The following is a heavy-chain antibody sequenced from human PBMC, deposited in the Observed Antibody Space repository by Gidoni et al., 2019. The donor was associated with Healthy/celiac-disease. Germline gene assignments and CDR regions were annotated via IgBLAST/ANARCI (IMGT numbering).Heavy chain of an antibody. Sequence: EVQLVESGGGLVQPGGSLRLSCAASGGTGGRYCISWVRQAQGQGREWVANIKQDGSEKDYVDSVKGGFTITRENDKNVMYLKMNSLRVEDTAGDYCARENDYGSGKRRFHPVFDLWGRGTLVTVSS. CDR2: IKQDGSEK. J-gene: IGHJ2*01. V-gene: IGHV3-7*03. D-gene: IGHD3-10*01. CDR1: GGTGGRYC. CDR3: ARENDYGSGKRRFHPVFDL.